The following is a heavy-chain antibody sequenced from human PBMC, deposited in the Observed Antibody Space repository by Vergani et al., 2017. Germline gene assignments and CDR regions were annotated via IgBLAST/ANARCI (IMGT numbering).Heavy chain of an antibody. CDR2: IYNSGST. J-gene: IGHJ2*01. V-gene: IGHV4-4*02. CDR1: GGSISSSNW. Sequence: QVQLQESGPGLVKPSGTLSLTCAVSGGSISSSNWWSWVRQPPGKGLEWIGEIYNSGSTNYNPSLQSRVTISVDKAKNQFSLKLISVTAADTAVYYGARVVHEGVWDFDLWGRGTLVTVSS. D-gene: IGHD6-6*01. CDR3: ARVVHEGVWDFDL.